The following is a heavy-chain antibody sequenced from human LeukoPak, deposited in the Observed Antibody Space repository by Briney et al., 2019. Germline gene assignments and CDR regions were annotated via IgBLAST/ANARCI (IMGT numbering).Heavy chain of an antibody. Sequence: PGGSLRLSCATSGFIFSGYYMSWIRQAPGKGLEWGSYISGSEHDISYADSVKGRFTISRDNAKGSLYLQMTSLTAADTAVYYCGTHAGRTGSDDWGQGTLVTVSS. D-gene: IGHD1-1*01. CDR2: ISGSEHDI. CDR3: GTHAGRTGSDD. V-gene: IGHV3-11*01. J-gene: IGHJ4*02. CDR1: GFIFSGYY.